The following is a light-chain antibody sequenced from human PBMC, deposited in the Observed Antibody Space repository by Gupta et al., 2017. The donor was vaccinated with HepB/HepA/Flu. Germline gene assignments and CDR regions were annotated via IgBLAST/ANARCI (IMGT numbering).Light chain of an antibody. CDR3: QQRSNWPRLT. J-gene: IGKJ4*01. CDR1: QSVSSS. Sequence: EIVLTQSPATLSLSPGERATLSCRASQSVSSSLAWYQQKPGQAPRLLMYDASNRATGIPARFSGSGSGTDFTLTISSLEPEDFAVYYCQQRSNWPRLTFGGGTKVEIK. CDR2: DAS. V-gene: IGKV3-11*01.